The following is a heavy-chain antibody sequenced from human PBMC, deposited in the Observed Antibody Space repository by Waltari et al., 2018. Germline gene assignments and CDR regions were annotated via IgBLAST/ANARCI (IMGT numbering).Heavy chain of an antibody. CDR1: GGTFSSYA. D-gene: IGHD3-9*01. Sequence: QVQLVQSGAEVKKPGSSVKVSCKASGGTFSSYAISWVRQAPGQGLEWMGGIIPIFGTANYAQKFQGRVTITADKSMSTAYMELSSLRSEDTAVYYCASEEWDYDILTGYYSTALFDYWGQGTLVTVSS. CDR3: ASEEWDYDILTGYYSTALFDY. V-gene: IGHV1-69*14. J-gene: IGHJ4*02. CDR2: IIPIFGTA.